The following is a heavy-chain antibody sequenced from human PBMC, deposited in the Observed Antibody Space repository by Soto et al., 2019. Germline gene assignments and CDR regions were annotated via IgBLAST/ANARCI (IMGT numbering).Heavy chain of an antibody. CDR3: LRGGRGETRDDVVDV. V-gene: IGHV3-21*06. J-gene: IGHJ3*01. CDR1: GFTFSSYS. CDR2: ISSRSSVI. D-gene: IGHD1-26*01. Sequence: EVQLVESGGGLVKSGGSLRLSCVDSGFTFSSYSMNWVRQSPGKELEWVASISSRSSVIWYADSLKGRFTLSRDNAANSLYLQLNSLRGEATAVSYGLRGGRGETRDDVVDVWGQGTKVTVSS.